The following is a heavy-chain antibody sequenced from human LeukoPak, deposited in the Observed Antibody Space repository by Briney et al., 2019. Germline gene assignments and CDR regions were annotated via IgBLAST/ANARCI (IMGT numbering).Heavy chain of an antibody. CDR2: INAGNGNT. Sequence: ASVKVSCKASGYTFTGYYMHWVRQAPGQRLEWMGWINAGNGNTKYSQEFQGRVTITRDTSASTAYMELSSLRAEDTAVYYCAKDQWAYYGSGSPFDYWGQGSLVTVSS. CDR3: AKDQWAYYGSGSPFDY. V-gene: IGHV1-3*03. J-gene: IGHJ4*02. CDR1: GYTFTGYY. D-gene: IGHD3-10*01.